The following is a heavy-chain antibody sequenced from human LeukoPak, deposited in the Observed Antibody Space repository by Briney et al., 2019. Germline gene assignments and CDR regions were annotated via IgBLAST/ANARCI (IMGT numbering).Heavy chain of an antibody. V-gene: IGHV3-23*01. J-gene: IGHJ4*02. CDR1: RFTSTIYA. Sequence: GGCLRDSCAHPRFTSTIYAMSWVPAAPGERLWWGSAISGSGGSTYYADSVKGRFTISRDNSKNTLYLQMNSLRAEDTAVYYCAKAGGNYITFFDYWGQGTLVTVSS. CDR2: ISGSGGST. D-gene: IGHD4-23*01. CDR3: AKAGGNYITFFDY.